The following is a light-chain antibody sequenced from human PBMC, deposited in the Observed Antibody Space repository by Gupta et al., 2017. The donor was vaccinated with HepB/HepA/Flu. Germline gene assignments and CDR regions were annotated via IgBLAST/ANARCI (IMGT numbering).Light chain of an antibody. CDR1: QSVNIN. J-gene: IGKJ1*01. Sequence: EIVMTQSPATLSVSPGERATLSCRASQSVNINFAWYQQKPGQAPTLLIYGASTRATGIPARFSGSGCGTEFSLTISSLQTEDFAVYYCQQYNNWPPWTFGQGTKVEIK. V-gene: IGKV3-15*01. CDR2: GAS. CDR3: QQYNNWPPWT.